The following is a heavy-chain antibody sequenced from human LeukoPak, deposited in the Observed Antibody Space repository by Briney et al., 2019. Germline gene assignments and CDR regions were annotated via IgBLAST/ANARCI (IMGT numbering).Heavy chain of an antibody. J-gene: IGHJ4*02. CDR1: GFTFCSYS. Sequence: GGSLRLSCAASGFTFCSYSMNWVRQAPGKGMEWVSFISSRSSYIYYADSVKGRLTISRDNAKNSLYLQMNSLRAEDTAVYYCARGYSYGYFDYWGQGTLVTVSS. V-gene: IGHV3-21*01. CDR3: ARGYSYGYFDY. D-gene: IGHD5-18*01. CDR2: ISSRSSYI.